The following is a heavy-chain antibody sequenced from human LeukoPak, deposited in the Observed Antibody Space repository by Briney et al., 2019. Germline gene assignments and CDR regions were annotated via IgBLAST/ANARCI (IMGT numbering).Heavy chain of an antibody. D-gene: IGHD5-24*01. CDR2: ISGSGSNI. V-gene: IGHV3-23*01. Sequence: GGSLRLSCAASRFTLSSYAMSWVRHAPGKGLEWVGGISGSGSNIYYLDSVKGRFTISRDNSRNPLYLQMISLRGDDTALYYCARRRDGANSGAFDIWGQGTMATVFS. J-gene: IGHJ3*02. CDR3: ARRRDGANSGAFDI. CDR1: RFTLSSYA.